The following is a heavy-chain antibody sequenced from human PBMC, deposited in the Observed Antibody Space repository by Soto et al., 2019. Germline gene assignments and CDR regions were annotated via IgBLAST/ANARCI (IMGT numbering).Heavy chain of an antibody. Sequence: PGGSLRLACASSWFTFSGSAIHWVRQASGKGLEWVARIRTKSNGYATTYAASVKGRFTISRDDSKNMAYLQMNGLKTEDTAMYYCSRVEYVTSSPIGWGQGTLVTVSS. CDR1: WFTFSGSA. CDR2: IRTKSNGYAT. V-gene: IGHV3-73*01. D-gene: IGHD6-6*01. J-gene: IGHJ4*02. CDR3: SRVEYVTSSPIG.